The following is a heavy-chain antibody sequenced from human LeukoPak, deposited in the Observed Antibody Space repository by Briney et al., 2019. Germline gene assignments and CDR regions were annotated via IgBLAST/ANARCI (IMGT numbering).Heavy chain of an antibody. CDR1: GGSISSSSYY. CDR3: ARRRYGSGRSGTGDY. CDR2: IYYSGST. D-gene: IGHD3-10*01. Sequence: PSETLSLTCTVSGGSISSSSYYWGWIRQPPGKGLEWIGSIYYSGSTYYNPSLKSRVTISVDTSKNQFSLKLSSVTAADTAVYYCARRRYGSGRSGTGDYWGQGTLVTVSS. J-gene: IGHJ4*02. V-gene: IGHV4-39*01.